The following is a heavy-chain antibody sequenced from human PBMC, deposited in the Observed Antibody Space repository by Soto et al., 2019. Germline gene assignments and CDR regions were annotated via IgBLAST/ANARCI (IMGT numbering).Heavy chain of an antibody. V-gene: IGHV1-18*01. Sequence: ASVKVSCKASGYTFTSYGISWVRHSPGQGLEWMGWISAYNGNTNYAQKLQGRVTMTTDTSTSTAYMELRSLRSDDTAVYYCAGGGHYYDGSGYPFDYWGQGTLVTVSS. CDR1: GYTFTSYG. CDR3: AGGGHYYDGSGYPFDY. D-gene: IGHD3-22*01. J-gene: IGHJ4*02. CDR2: ISAYNGNT.